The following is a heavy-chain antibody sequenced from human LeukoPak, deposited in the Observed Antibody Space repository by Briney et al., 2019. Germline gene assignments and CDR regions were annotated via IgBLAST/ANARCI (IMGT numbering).Heavy chain of an antibody. J-gene: IGHJ5*02. Sequence: SETLSLTCDVSGGSISSGLYSWSWIRQPLEKGLEWIGYIYHTGSTYYNPPLKSRVTISVDTSKNQFSLRLSSVTAADTAVYYCARLQYCSGTSCYWFDPWGQGTLVTVSS. V-gene: IGHV4-30-2*01. D-gene: IGHD2-2*01. CDR1: GGSISSGLYS. CDR2: IYHTGST. CDR3: ARLQYCSGTSCYWFDP.